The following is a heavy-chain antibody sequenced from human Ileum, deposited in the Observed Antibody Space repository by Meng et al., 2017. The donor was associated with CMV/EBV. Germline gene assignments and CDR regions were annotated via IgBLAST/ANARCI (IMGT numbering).Heavy chain of an antibody. D-gene: IGHD5-18*01. CDR2: ISSSGTYM. Sequence: GESLQISCAASGSTFSSYSVNWVRQAPGRGLEWFSFISSSGTYMCYADSVKGRFTISRDNAKNSLYLQMNNLRAEDTAVYYCVRDHRGYSYGYSDYYYYGMDVWGQGTTVTVSS. CDR1: GSTFSSYS. J-gene: IGHJ6*02. CDR3: VRDHRGYSYGYSDYYYYGMDV. V-gene: IGHV3-21*01.